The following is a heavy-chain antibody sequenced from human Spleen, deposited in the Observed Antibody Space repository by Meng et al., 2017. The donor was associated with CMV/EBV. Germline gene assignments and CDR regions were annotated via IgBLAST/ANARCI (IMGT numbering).Heavy chain of an antibody. CDR1: GGSISSSSYY. CDR2: IYYSGST. J-gene: IGHJ5*02. CDR3: ASDGEYSGYEEFDP. D-gene: IGHD5-12*01. Sequence: SETLSLTCTVSGGSISSSSYYWGWIRQPPGKGLEWIGSIYYSGSTYYNPSLKSRVTISVDTSKNQFSLKLSFVTAADTAVYYCASDGEYSGYEEFDPWGQGTLVTVSS. V-gene: IGHV4-39*07.